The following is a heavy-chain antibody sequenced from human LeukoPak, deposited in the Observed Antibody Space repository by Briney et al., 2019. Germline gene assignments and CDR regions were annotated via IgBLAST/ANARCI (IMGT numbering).Heavy chain of an antibody. CDR2: INHSGST. CDR3: ARRAPYYGSGSYYSLSTPFDY. D-gene: IGHD3-10*01. Sequence: SETLSLTRAVYGGSFSGYYWSWIRQPPGKGLEWIGEINHSGSTNYNPSLKSRVTISVDTSKNQFSLKLSSVTAADTAVYYCARRAPYYGSGSYYSLSTPFDYWGQGTLVTVSS. V-gene: IGHV4-34*01. CDR1: GGSFSGYY. J-gene: IGHJ4*02.